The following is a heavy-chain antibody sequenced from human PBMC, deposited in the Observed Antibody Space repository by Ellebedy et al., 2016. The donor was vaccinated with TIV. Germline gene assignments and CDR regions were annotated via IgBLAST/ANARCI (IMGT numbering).Heavy chain of an antibody. D-gene: IGHD6-13*01. Sequence: GESLKISCVASGFTFSNYAMHWVRQAPGKGLEWVAVISYDGSNKYYADSVKGRVTISRDNSKNTLYLQMNSLRAEDTAVFYCARLDSSSWYMGYYFDYWGQGTLVTVSS. CDR2: ISYDGSNK. V-gene: IGHV3-30-3*01. J-gene: IGHJ4*02. CDR1: GFTFSNYA. CDR3: ARLDSSSWYMGYYFDY.